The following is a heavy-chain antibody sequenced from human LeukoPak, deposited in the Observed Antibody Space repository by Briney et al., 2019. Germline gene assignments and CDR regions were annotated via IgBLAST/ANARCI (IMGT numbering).Heavy chain of an antibody. J-gene: IGHJ4*02. Sequence: PGGSLRSSCAASGSTFSSYEMNWLRPAAGEGVEWVSYISSSGSNIYYADSVNGRFTIYRDNAKNSLYLQMNSLRAEDTAVYYCARGGYTVTTYGVYCGQGSLVTVSS. CDR3: ARGGYTVTTYGVY. D-gene: IGHD4-17*01. CDR1: GSTFSSYE. CDR2: ISSSGSNI. V-gene: IGHV3-48*03.